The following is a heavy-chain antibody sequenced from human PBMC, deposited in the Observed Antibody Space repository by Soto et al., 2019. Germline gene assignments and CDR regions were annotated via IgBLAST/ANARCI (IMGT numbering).Heavy chain of an antibody. CDR2: IYYSGST. CDR3: ARPFGFYYYYGMDV. CDR1: GGSISSSSYY. D-gene: IGHD3-10*01. J-gene: IGHJ6*02. Sequence: PSETLSLTCTVSGGSISSSSYYWGWIRQPPGKGLEWIGSIYYSGSTYYNPSLKSRVTISVDTSKNQFSLKLSSVTAADTAVYYCARPFGFYYYYGMDVWGQGTTVTVS. V-gene: IGHV4-39*01.